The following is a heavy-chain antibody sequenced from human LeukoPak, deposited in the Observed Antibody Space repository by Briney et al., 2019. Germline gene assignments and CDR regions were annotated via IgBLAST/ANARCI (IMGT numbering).Heavy chain of an antibody. CDR1: GFTFTSSA. CDR3: AASPVPSSWYSFPHNDYYYYMDV. CDR2: IVVGSGNT. J-gene: IGHJ6*03. V-gene: IGHV1-58*01. Sequence: GASVKVSCKASGFTFTSSAVQWVRQARGQRLEWIGWIVVGSGNTNYAQKFQEGVTITRDMSTSTAYMELSSLRSEDTAVYYCAASPVPSSWYSFPHNDYYYYMDVWGKGTTVTVSS. D-gene: IGHD6-13*01.